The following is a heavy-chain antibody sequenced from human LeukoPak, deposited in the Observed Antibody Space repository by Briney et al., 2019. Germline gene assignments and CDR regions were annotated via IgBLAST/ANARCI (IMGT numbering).Heavy chain of an antibody. Sequence: QAGGSLRLSCSAPGFTFSSYAMHWVRQAPGKGLEYVSAISSNGGSTYYADSVKGRFTISRDNSKNTLYLQMSSLRAEDTAVYYCVKSERQAYIVVVPAATFDYWGQGTLVTVSS. V-gene: IGHV3-64D*06. D-gene: IGHD2-2*01. CDR3: VKSERQAYIVVVPAATFDY. CDR2: ISSNGGST. J-gene: IGHJ4*02. CDR1: GFTFSSYA.